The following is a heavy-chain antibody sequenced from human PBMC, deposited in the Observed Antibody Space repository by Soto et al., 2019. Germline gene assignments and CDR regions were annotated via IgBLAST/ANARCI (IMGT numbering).Heavy chain of an antibody. D-gene: IGHD3-10*01. V-gene: IGHV1-2*04. CDR3: ARDCRAEAQFDS. CDR2: INPNSGGT. CDR1: GYTFTGYY. Sequence: ASVKVSCKASGYTFTGYYMHWVRQAPGQGLEWMGWINPNSGGTNYAQKFQGWVTMTRDTPISTAYMELSRLRSDDTAVYYCARDCRAEAQFDSWGQGTLVTVSS. J-gene: IGHJ4*02.